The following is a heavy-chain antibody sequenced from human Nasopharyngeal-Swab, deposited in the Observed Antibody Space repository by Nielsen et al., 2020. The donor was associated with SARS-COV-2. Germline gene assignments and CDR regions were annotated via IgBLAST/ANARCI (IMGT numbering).Heavy chain of an antibody. J-gene: IGHJ4*02. Sequence: WVRQAPGQGIEWMGGIIPIFDTANYAQKFQGRVTITADESTSTAYMELSSLRSEDTAVYYCARGGITVFGVVSNLDYWGQGTLVTVSS. CDR3: ARGGITVFGVVSNLDY. D-gene: IGHD3-3*01. CDR2: IIPIFDTA. V-gene: IGHV1-69*01.